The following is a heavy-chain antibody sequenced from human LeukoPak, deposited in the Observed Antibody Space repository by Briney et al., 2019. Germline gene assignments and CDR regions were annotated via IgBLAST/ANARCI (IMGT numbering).Heavy chain of an antibody. CDR2: IYHSGST. V-gene: IGHV4-4*02. CDR1: GGSISSSNW. J-gene: IGHJ4*02. D-gene: IGHD5-12*01. CDR3: ASSGYSGYDFLVY. Sequence: SGTLSLTCAVSGGSISSSNWWSWVRQPPGKGLEWIGEIYHSGSTNYSPSLKSRVTISVDKSKNQFSLKLSSVTAADTAVYYCASSGYSGYDFLVYWGQGTLVTVSS.